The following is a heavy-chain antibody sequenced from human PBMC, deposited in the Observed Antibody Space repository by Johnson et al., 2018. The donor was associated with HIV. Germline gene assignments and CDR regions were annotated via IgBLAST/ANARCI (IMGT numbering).Heavy chain of an antibody. Sequence: QVQLVESGGGVVQPGRSLRLSCAASGFTFSSYAMHWVRQAPGKGLEWVAVISNDGNSKYYTESLKGRITISRDNSMNTLYLQMNSLRAEDTAVYYCARPQVAAAGRVVGNVESGDDAFDIWGQGTMVTVSS. CDR1: GFTFSSYA. CDR3: ARPQVAAAGRVVGNVESGDDAFDI. D-gene: IGHD6-13*01. CDR2: ISNDGNSK. V-gene: IGHV3-30-3*01. J-gene: IGHJ3*02.